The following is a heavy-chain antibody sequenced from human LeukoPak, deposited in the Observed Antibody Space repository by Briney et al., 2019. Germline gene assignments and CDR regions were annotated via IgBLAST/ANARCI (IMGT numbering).Heavy chain of an antibody. V-gene: IGHV3-23*01. Sequence: GGSLRLSCVASGFTFNNYAMSWVRQAPGKGLEWVSSISGSGPSTDYTDAVKGRFIISRDKSKNTLHLQMNSLRAEDTALYYCARSIPYGTTWYGRSDYWGQGTLVTVSS. CDR1: GFTFNNYA. D-gene: IGHD6-13*01. CDR2: ISGSGPST. J-gene: IGHJ4*02. CDR3: ARSIPYGTTWYGRSDY.